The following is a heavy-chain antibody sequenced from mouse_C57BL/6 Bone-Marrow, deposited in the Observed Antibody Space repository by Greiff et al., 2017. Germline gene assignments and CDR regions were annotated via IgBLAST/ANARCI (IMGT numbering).Heavy chain of an antibody. V-gene: IGHV1-64*01. D-gene: IGHD2-4*01. Sequence: QVQLQQPGAELVKPGASVKLSCKASGYTFTNYWMHWVKQRPGKGLEWIGMMHPNGGSPDYNEKFKSEATLSVDKSSRTAYMERSSLTSEDSAVYDCARSYDYDDYTMDYWGQGTLVTVSA. J-gene: IGHJ4*01. CDR1: GYTFTNYW. CDR2: MHPNGGSP. CDR3: ARSYDYDDYTMDY.